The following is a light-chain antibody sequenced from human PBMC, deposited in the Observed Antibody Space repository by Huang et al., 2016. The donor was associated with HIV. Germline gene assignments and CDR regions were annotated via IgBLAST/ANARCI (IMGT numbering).Light chain of an antibody. J-gene: IGKJ5*01. V-gene: IGKV3D-7*01. Sequence: EIVLTQSPATLSLSPGKRATLPCRASQSLSSSYLSWYQQIPGQAPRLLIYGASTRATGIPARFSGRGSGTDFTLTIASLQPEDFAIYYCQQDYNLPITFGQGTRLEIE. CDR1: QSLSSSY. CDR2: GAS. CDR3: QQDYNLPIT.